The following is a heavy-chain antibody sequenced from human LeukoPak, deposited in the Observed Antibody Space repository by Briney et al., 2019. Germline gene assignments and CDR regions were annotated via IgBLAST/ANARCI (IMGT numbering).Heavy chain of an antibody. CDR2: ISVYNGNT. Sequence: GASVKVSCKASGYTFPNFGITWVRQAPGQGLEGIGWISVYNGNTNYAQNLQGRVTLTTATSTSNAYMELRSLRSDDTALYYCAGTCSSSSCYMVHWGQGTLVTVSS. CDR1: GYTFPNFG. CDR3: AGTCSSSSCYMVH. J-gene: IGHJ4*02. D-gene: IGHD2-2*02. V-gene: IGHV1-18*01.